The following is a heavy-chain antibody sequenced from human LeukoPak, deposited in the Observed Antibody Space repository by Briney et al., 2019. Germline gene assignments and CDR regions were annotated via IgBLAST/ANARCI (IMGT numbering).Heavy chain of an antibody. CDR3: ARYPQVSY. J-gene: IGHJ4*02. V-gene: IGHV3-53*01. Sequence: PGGSLRLSCAASRFIVSTNYMTWVRQAPAKGLEWVSVIYSDGSTFYAYSVKGRFTISRDTSKNTLYLQMNNLRADDTAVYYCARYPQVSYWGQGALVTVSS. CDR1: RFIVSTNY. CDR2: IYSDGST.